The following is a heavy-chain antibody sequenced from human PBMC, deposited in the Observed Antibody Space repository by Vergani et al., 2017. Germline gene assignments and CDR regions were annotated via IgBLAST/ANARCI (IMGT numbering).Heavy chain of an antibody. D-gene: IGHD6-19*01. V-gene: IGHV4-39*01. J-gene: IGHJ4*02. Sequence: QLQLQESGPGLVKPSETLSLTCTVSGGSISSSSYYWGWIRQPPGKGLEWIGSIYSSGSTYYNPSLKSRVTISVDTSKNQLSPKLSSVTAADTSVYYCAGLFREGSGWTGRGGHFDYWGQGTLVTVSS. CDR1: GGSISSSSYY. CDR2: IYSSGST. CDR3: AGLFREGSGWTGRGGHFDY.